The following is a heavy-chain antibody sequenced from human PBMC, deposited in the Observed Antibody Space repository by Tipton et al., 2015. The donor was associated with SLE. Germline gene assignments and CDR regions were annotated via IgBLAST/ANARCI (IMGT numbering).Heavy chain of an antibody. V-gene: IGHV4-34*01. D-gene: IGHD4-17*01. J-gene: IGHJ3*02. Sequence: TLSLTCAVYGGSFSGYYCSWIRQPPGKGLEWIGEISQSGSTNYNPSLKSRVSISMDESKNQFSLSVRSMTAADTAVYYCASGPLRYGDAFDIWGPGTLVTVSS. CDR1: GGSFSGYY. CDR3: ASGPLRYGDAFDI. CDR2: ISQSGST.